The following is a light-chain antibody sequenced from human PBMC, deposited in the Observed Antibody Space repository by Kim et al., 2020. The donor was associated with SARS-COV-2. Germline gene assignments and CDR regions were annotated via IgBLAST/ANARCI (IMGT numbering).Light chain of an antibody. CDR3: CSYAGISTWV. V-gene: IGLV2-23*02. CDR1: SSDVGTYNL. Sequence: GQTITISCTGTSSDVGTYNLVSWYQQHPGKAPKVMIYEVRKRPSGVSDLFSGSKSGNTASLTISGLQTEDEADYYCCSYAGISTWVFGGGTQLTVL. CDR2: EVR. J-gene: IGLJ3*02.